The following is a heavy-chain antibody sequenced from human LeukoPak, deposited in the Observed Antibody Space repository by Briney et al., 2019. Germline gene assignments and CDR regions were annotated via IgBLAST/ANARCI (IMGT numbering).Heavy chain of an antibody. J-gene: IGHJ6*03. Sequence: PPETLSLTCGVFSGSFSGYYWSWVRQAPGKGLEWIGEINHSGSTNFNPSLAGRLSLSVDTSNNQFSLRLSSVTAADTAVYYCARGAASPTHYNYYMDIWDKGTTVTVSS. CDR3: ARGAASPTHYNYYMDI. V-gene: IGHV4-34*01. CDR1: SGSFSGYY. CDR2: INHSGST.